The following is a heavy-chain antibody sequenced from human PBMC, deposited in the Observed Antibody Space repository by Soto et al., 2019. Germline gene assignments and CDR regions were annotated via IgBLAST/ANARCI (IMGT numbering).Heavy chain of an antibody. J-gene: IGHJ3*02. CDR3: AKTSHVDTAMGDAFDI. Sequence: QPVGSLRLSCAASGFTFSSYAMSWVRQAPGKGLEWVSAISGSGGSTYYADSVKGRFTISRDNSKNTLYLQMNSLRAEDTAVYYCAKTSHVDTAMGDAFDIWGQGTMVTVSS. V-gene: IGHV3-23*01. CDR2: ISGSGGST. D-gene: IGHD5-18*01. CDR1: GFTFSSYA.